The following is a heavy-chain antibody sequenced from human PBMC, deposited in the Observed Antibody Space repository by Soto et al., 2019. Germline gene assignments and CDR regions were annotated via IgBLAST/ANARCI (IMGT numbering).Heavy chain of an antibody. CDR1: GYSFLNYW. V-gene: IGHV5-51*01. D-gene: IGHD5-18*01. CDR2: IYPGDSDA. CDR3: ARHIVDTSMTASFNY. J-gene: IGHJ4*02. Sequence: PGESLKISCKTSGYSFLNYWIGWVRQMPGKGLEWMGIIYPGDSDARYSPSFQGRVTISADKSISTVYLQWSSLKASDTAMYYCARHIVDTSMTASFNYWGQGTQVTVSS.